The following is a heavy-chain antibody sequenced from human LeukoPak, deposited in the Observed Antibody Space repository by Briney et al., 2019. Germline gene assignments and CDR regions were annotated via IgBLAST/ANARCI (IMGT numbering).Heavy chain of an antibody. CDR1: GFTFSSHA. Sequence: GRSLRLSCAASGFTFSSHAMHWVRQAPGKGLEWVALISYDESNKYYADSVKGRFTIFRDNSKNTLYLQMNSLRAEDTAVYYCARQSIPRYSSSWYYFDYWGQGTLVTVSS. CDR3: ARQSIPRYSSSWYYFDY. J-gene: IGHJ4*02. CDR2: ISYDESNK. V-gene: IGHV3-30*04. D-gene: IGHD6-13*01.